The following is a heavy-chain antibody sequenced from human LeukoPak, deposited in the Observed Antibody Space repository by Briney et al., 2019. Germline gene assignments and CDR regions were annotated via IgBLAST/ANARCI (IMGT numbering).Heavy chain of an antibody. D-gene: IGHD3-16*01. Sequence: PGGSLRLSCAASGFTFSSYHMNWVRQAPGKGLEWVSYISSSSGTIYYADSVKGRFTTSREDGKNSLSLQMNNVRAEDTAVYYCAYTNNLYHWGQGTLVVVSS. J-gene: IGHJ5*02. V-gene: IGHV3-48*04. CDR3: AYTNNLYH. CDR1: GFTFSSYH. CDR2: ISSSSGTI.